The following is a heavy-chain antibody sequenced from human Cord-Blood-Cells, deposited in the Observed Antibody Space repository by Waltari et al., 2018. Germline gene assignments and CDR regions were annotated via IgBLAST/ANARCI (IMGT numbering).Heavy chain of an antibody. Sequence: EVQLVESGGGLVKPGGSLRLSCAASGFTFSSYSMNWVRQAPGKGLEWGSSISSSSSYIYYADSVNGRFTISRDNAKNSLYLQMNSMRAEDTAVYYCARGTVVAATPFDYWGQGTLVTVSS. V-gene: IGHV3-21*01. CDR2: ISSSSSYI. J-gene: IGHJ4*02. CDR3: ARGTVVAATPFDY. CDR1: GFTFSSYS. D-gene: IGHD2-15*01.